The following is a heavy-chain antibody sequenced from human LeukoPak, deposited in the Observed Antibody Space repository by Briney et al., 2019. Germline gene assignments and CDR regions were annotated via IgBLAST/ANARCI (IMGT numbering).Heavy chain of an antibody. Sequence: GGSLRLSCAASGFTFSSYAMHWVRQAPGKGLEWVAVISYDGSNKYYADSVKGRFTISRDNSKNTLYLQMNSLRAEDTAVYYCAGNWGGGFDYWGQGTLVTVSS. D-gene: IGHD7-27*01. V-gene: IGHV3-30-3*01. CDR3: AGNWGGGFDY. J-gene: IGHJ4*02. CDR1: GFTFSSYA. CDR2: ISYDGSNK.